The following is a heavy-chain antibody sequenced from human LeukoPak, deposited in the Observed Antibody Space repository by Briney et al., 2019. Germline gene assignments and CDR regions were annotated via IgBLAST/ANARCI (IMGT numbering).Heavy chain of an antibody. CDR2: LSFDGKTK. V-gene: IGHV3-30*03. Sequence: GGSLRLSCAASGFTFDNYGMHWVRQAPGKGLEWVAALSFDGKTKYLADSVKGRFTISRDNSKNTLYLQMNSLRAEDTAVYYCARDLGGPFDYWGQGTLVTVSS. CDR3: ARDLGGPFDY. D-gene: IGHD3-16*01. CDR1: GFTFDNYG. J-gene: IGHJ4*02.